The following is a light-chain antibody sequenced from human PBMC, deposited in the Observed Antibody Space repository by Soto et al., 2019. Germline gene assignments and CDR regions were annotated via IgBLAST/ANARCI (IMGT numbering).Light chain of an antibody. Sequence: QSVLTQPASVSGSPGQSIIISCTGPSSDVGSYNLVSWYQQYPGKAPKLIIFEVFKRPSGVSHRFSGSKSGNTASLTISGLQAEDEANYYCCSYAGRATYVFGGGTKVTVL. CDR3: CSYAGRATYV. V-gene: IGLV2-23*02. CDR1: SSDVGSYNL. CDR2: EVF. J-gene: IGLJ1*01.